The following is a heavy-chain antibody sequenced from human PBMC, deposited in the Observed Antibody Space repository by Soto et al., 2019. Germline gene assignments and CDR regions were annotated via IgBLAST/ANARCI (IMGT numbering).Heavy chain of an antibody. CDR2: IWYDGSNK. CDR3: ARELEGATFVMYYFDY. Sequence: GGSLRLSCAASGFTFSSYGMHWVRQAPGKGLEWVAVIWYDGSNKYYADSVKGRFTISRDNSKNTLYLQMNSLRAEDTAVYYCARELEGATFVMYYFDYWGQGTLVTVSS. D-gene: IGHD3-16*01. J-gene: IGHJ4*02. CDR1: GFTFSSYG. V-gene: IGHV3-33*01.